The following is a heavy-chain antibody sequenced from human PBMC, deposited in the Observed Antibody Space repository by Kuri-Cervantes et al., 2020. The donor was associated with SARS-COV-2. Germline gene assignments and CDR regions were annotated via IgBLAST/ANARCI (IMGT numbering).Heavy chain of an antibody. CDR1: GGSISSYY. CDR3: ARDPLGITFGGVIVDAFDI. D-gene: IGHD3-16*02. CDR2: IYYSGST. J-gene: IGHJ3*02. Sequence: GSLRLSCTVSGGSISSYYWSWIRQPPGKGLEWIGYIYYSGSTNYNPSLKSRVTISVDTSKNQFSLKLSSVTAADTAVYYCARDPLGITFGGVIVDAFDIWGQGTMVTVSS. V-gene: IGHV4-59*01.